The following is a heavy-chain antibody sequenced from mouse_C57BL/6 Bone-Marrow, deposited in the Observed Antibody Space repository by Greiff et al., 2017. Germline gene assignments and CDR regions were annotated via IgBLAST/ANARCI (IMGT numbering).Heavy chain of an antibody. Sequence: EVKLVASGGGLVQPKGSLKLSCAASGFSFNTYAMNWVRQAPGKGLEWVARIRSKSNNYATYYADSVKDRFTISRDDSESMLYLQRKNLKTEDTAMYYCVRQIYSNPYARDYWGQGTSVTVSS. V-gene: IGHV10-1*01. D-gene: IGHD2-5*01. J-gene: IGHJ4*01. CDR1: GFSFNTYA. CDR2: IRSKSNNYAT. CDR3: VRQIYSNPYARDY.